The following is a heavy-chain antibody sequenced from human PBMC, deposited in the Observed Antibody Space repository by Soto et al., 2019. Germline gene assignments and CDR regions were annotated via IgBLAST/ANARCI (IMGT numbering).Heavy chain of an antibody. CDR2: IYYSGNT. CDR3: SRPHGGPYAFDV. J-gene: IGHJ3*01. V-gene: IGHV4-59*01. CDR1: GGSISSSF. Sequence: SETLSLTCTISGGSISSSFWTWIRQPPGKGLEWIGYIYYSGNTNYNPSLNSRVIISIDKSQNQLSLKLTSVTAADTAVYYCSRPHGGPYAFDVWGRGTMVTVSS. D-gene: IGHD3-10*01.